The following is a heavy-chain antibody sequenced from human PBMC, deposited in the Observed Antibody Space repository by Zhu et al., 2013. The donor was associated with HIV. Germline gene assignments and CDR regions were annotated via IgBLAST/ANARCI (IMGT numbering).Heavy chain of an antibody. CDR2: MNPNSGNT. V-gene: IGHV1-8*01. Sequence: QVQLVQSGAEVKKPGASVKVSCKASGYTFTSYDINWVRQATGQGLEWMGWMNPNSGNTGYAQKFQGRVTMTRNTSISTAYMELSSLRSEDTAVYYCARLPVGIAAADTEYYYYYGMDVWGQGTTVTVSS. CDR1: GYTFTSYD. CDR3: ARLPVGIAAADTEYYYYYGMDV. D-gene: IGHD6-13*01. J-gene: IGHJ6*02.